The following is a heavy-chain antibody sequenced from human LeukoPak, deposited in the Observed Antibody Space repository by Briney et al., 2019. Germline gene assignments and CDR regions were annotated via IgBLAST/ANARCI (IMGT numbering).Heavy chain of an antibody. CDR2: INPNSGGT. CDR3: ARGKGGATTRKIFDY. Sequence: ASVKVSCKASGYTFTGYYMHWVRQAPGQGLEWMGWINPNSGGTNYAQKFQGRVTMTRDTSISTAYMELSRLRSDDTAVYYCARGKGGATTRKIFDYWGQGTLVTVSS. D-gene: IGHD1-26*01. J-gene: IGHJ4*02. CDR1: GYTFTGYY. V-gene: IGHV1-2*02.